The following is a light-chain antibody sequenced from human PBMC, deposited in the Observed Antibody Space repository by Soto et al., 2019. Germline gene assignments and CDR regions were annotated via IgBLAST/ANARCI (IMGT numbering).Light chain of an antibody. CDR1: SSDIGVYNY. CDR3: QSYDNSLTGSVV. CDR2: EVN. J-gene: IGLJ2*01. V-gene: IGLV2-14*01. Sequence: QSALTQPASVSGSPGQSITFSCTGTSSDIGVYNYVSWYQQHPGKAPKLMIYEVNNRPSGVSNRFSGSKSGNTASLTITGLQAEDEADYYCQSYDNSLTGSVVFGGGTKLTVL.